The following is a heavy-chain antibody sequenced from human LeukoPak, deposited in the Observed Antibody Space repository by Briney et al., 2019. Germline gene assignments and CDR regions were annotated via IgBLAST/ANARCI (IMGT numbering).Heavy chain of an antibody. J-gene: IGHJ6*02. V-gene: IGHV1-69*04. CDR1: GGTFSSYA. Sequence: ASVKVSCKASGGTFSSYAISWVRQAPGQGPEWMGRIIPIFGIANYAQKFQGRVTITADKSTSTAYMELSSLRSEDTAVYYCARGKRNGEGNYFYGMDVWGQGTTVTVSS. CDR3: ARGKRNGEGNYFYGMDV. D-gene: IGHD3-10*01. CDR2: IIPIFGIA.